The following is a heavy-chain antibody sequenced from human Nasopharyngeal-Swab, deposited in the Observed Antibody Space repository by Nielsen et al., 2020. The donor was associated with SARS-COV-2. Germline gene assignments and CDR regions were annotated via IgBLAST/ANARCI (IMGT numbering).Heavy chain of an antibody. CDR2: IIPILGIA. Sequence: SVKVSCKASGGTFSSYAISWVRQAPGQGLEWMGRIIPILGIANYAQKFQGRVTITADKSTSTACMELSSLRSEDTAVYYCARVVATSRYYYYGMDVWGQGTTVTVSS. J-gene: IGHJ6*02. CDR1: GGTFSSYA. D-gene: IGHD5-12*01. V-gene: IGHV1-69*04. CDR3: ARVVATSRYYYYGMDV.